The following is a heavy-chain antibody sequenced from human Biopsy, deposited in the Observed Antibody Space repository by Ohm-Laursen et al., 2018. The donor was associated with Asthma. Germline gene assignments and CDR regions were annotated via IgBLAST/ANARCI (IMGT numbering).Heavy chain of an antibody. CDR1: GGTFNTYV. CDR3: ARKAGSCISRTCYSLDF. V-gene: IGHV1-69*13. Sequence: VASVKVSCKPLGGTFNTYVIGWVRRAPGQGLEWMGGINSVFGTTTYPQKFQDRVTITADDSTGTVYMELSSLRSEDTAVYYCARKAGSCISRTCYSLDFWGQGTLVTVSS. CDR2: INSVFGTT. D-gene: IGHD2-2*01. J-gene: IGHJ4*02.